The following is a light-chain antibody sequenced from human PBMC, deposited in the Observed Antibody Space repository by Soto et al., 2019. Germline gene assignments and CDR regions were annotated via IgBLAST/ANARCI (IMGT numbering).Light chain of an antibody. CDR1: SSDVGGYNY. CDR3: TSSNSGSLYV. CDR2: NVS. Sequence: QSALTQAASVSGSPGQSITISCTGTSSDVGGYNYVSWYQQFPGKVPKLLIYNVSNRPSGVSNCFSGSKSGNTASLTISGLQDDDEADYFCTSSNSGSLYVFGTGTKVTV. V-gene: IGLV2-14*01. J-gene: IGLJ1*01.